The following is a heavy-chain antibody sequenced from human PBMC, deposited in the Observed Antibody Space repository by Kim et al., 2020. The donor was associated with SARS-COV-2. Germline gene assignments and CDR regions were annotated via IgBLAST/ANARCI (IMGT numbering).Heavy chain of an antibody. CDR3: ARDPYLHGDY. CDR2: IDPRNGGT. CDR1: GYSFIDYF. Sequence: ASVKVSCKASGYSFIDYFIYWVRQAPGQGLECMGRIDPRNGGTNYVQNFQGKVTMTSDTSINTAYLEVSRLTSDDTAVYFCARDPYLHGDYWGQGTLVTVSS. V-gene: IGHV1-2*06. J-gene: IGHJ4*02. D-gene: IGHD3-16*01.